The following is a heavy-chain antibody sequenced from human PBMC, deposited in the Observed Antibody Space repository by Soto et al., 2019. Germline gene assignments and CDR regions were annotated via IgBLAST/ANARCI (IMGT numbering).Heavy chain of an antibody. V-gene: IGHV4-31*03. CDR1: GDSVSGGYY. Sequence: QVQLQESGPGLVKPSQTLSLTCTVSGDSVSGGYYWSWVRQRPRKGLEWIGYVSPIGTPYYSPSLNGRVSISIDTSKNPLSLEVRSVTAADTAVYYCARDRGSYGMDVWGQGTTVTVSS. CDR3: ARDRGSYGMDV. J-gene: IGHJ6*02. CDR2: VSPIGTP.